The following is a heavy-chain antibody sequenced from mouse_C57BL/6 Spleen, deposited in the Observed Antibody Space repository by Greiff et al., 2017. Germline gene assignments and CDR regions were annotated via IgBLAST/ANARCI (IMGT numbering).Heavy chain of an antibody. CDR3: ARSGLYDYGGRPDLAY. Sequence: QVQLQQSGAELVKPGASVKISCKASGYAFSSYWMNWVKQRPGKGLEWIGQICPGDGDTNYNGKFKGKATLTADKSSSTAYMQLSSLTSEDSAVYFCARSGLYDYGGRPDLAYWGQGTLVTVSA. D-gene: IGHD2-4*01. CDR2: ICPGDGDT. V-gene: IGHV1-80*01. J-gene: IGHJ3*01. CDR1: GYAFSSYW.